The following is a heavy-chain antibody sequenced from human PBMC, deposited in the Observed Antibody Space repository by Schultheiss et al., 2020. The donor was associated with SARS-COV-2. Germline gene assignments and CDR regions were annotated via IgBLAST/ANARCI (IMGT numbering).Heavy chain of an antibody. CDR3: ARESRETTSGSYGGGMDY. Sequence: GGSLRLSCVASGFTFGSYWMHWVRQAPGKGLEWVSSISSSSSYIYYADSVKGRFTISRDNAKNSLYLQMNSLRAEDTAVYYCARESRETTSGSYGGGMDYWGQGTLVTVSS. CDR1: GFTFGSYW. J-gene: IGHJ4*02. CDR2: ISSSSSYI. D-gene: IGHD1-26*01. V-gene: IGHV3-21*01.